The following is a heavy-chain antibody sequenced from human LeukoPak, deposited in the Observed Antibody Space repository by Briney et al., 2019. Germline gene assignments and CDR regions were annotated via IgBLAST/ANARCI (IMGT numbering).Heavy chain of an antibody. CDR2: INHSGST. CDR3: ARGLSYGHDY. CDR1: GFTFSSYA. Sequence: PGGSLRLSCAASGFTFSSYAMSWVRQAPGKGLEWIGEINHSGSTNYNPSLKSRVTISVDTSKNQFSLKLSSVTAADTAVYYCARGLSYGHDYWGQGTLVTVSS. J-gene: IGHJ4*02. V-gene: IGHV4-34*01. D-gene: IGHD5-18*01.